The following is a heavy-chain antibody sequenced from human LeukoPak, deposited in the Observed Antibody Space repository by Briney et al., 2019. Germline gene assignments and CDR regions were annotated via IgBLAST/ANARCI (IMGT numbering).Heavy chain of an antibody. J-gene: IGHJ3*02. CDR3: ARPLRFGDTSAYRALDI. V-gene: IGHV3-7*01. Sequence: GGSLRLSCAASGFTFSSNWMSWVRQAPGKGLEWVANIKQDGSEKYYVDSVKGRFTISRDNAKNSLYLQMNSLRGEDTAVYYCARPLRFGDTSAYRALDIWGQGTLVSVSS. CDR1: GFTFSSNW. D-gene: IGHD3-22*01. CDR2: IKQDGSEK.